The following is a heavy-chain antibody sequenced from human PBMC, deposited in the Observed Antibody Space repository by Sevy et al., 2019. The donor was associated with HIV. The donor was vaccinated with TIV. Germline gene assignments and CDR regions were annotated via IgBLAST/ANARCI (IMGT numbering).Heavy chain of an antibody. Sequence: GGSLRLSCAASGFNVINQYMSWVRQAPGKGLECLSTLYGNDNTDYADSVKGRFTISRDNSKNTLSLQMNSLRAEDTAVYYCTTERHNRFQWWGRGTLVTVSS. D-gene: IGHD6-19*01. V-gene: IGHV3-53*01. J-gene: IGHJ4*02. CDR2: LYGNDNT. CDR1: GFNVINQY. CDR3: TTERHNRFQW.